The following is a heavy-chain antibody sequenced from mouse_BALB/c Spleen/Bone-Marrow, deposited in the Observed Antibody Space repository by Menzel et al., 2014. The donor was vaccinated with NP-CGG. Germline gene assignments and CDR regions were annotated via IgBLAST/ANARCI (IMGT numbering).Heavy chain of an antibody. Sequence: QVQLQQSGPELVRPGVSVKISCKGSGYTFTDYAMHWVKRSHAKSLEWIGLISTFSGNTNYNQKFKGKATMTVDKSSSTAYMDLARLTSEDSVIYYCARGDYRYDETMDYWGQGTSVTVSS. CDR3: ARGDYRYDETMDY. CDR1: GYTFTDYA. CDR2: ISTFSGNT. J-gene: IGHJ4*01. V-gene: IGHV1S137*01. D-gene: IGHD2-14*01.